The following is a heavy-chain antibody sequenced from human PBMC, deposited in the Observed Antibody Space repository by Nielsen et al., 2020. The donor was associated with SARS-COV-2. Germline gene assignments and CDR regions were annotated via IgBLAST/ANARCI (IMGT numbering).Heavy chain of an antibody. J-gene: IGHJ6*03. CDR1: GFTFSSYG. CDR2: IWYDGSNK. CDR3: ARDHYDFWSGLYMDV. Sequence: GGSLRLSCAASGFTFSSYGMHWVRQAPGKGLEWVAVIWYDGSNKYYADSVKGRFTISRDNSKNTLYLQMNSLRAEDTAVYYCARDHYDFWSGLYMDVWGKGTTVTVSS. V-gene: IGHV3-33*01. D-gene: IGHD3-3*01.